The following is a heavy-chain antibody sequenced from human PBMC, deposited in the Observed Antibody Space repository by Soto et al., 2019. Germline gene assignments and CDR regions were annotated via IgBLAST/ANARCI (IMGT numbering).Heavy chain of an antibody. Sequence: QVQLVQSGSEVKKPGSSVRVSCKTSGDSFSIYTISWLRQAPGQGLELVGRVLPFLDITTYSQKFQGRVTITADRSTTTAYMELSSLRSDDTAVYYCASDRDNSNWPNVASWGQGTLVTVSS. D-gene: IGHD6-13*01. J-gene: IGHJ1*01. V-gene: IGHV1-69*02. CDR3: ASDRDNSNWPNVAS. CDR1: GDSFSIYT. CDR2: VLPFLDIT.